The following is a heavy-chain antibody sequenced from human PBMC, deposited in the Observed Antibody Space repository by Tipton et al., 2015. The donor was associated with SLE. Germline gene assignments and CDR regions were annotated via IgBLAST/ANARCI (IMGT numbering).Heavy chain of an antibody. D-gene: IGHD2-2*01. J-gene: IGHJ6*03. CDR2: IYYRGNT. Sequence: TLSLTCTVSNVSISSSTYYWGWIRQPPGKELEWIGSIYYRGNTYYNPSLKSRVTISVDTSKNQFSLKLSSVTAADTAVYYCARVRWGYCATTSCDHYYYMDVWGKGTTVTVSS. CDR3: ARVRWGYCATTSCDHYYYMDV. V-gene: IGHV4-39*07. CDR1: NVSISSSTYY.